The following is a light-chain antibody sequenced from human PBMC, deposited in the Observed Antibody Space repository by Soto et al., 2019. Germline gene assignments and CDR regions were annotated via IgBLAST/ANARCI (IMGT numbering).Light chain of an antibody. Sequence: DIQMTQSPSTLSASVGDRVTITCRASQSIGSWLAWYQQKPGKAPNLLIYKASTLESGVPSRFSGSGYETEFTLTISRLQPDDFATYYCQQYNNYSPWAFGQGTKVEIK. CDR3: QQYNNYSPWA. CDR1: QSIGSW. CDR2: KAS. J-gene: IGKJ1*01. V-gene: IGKV1-5*03.